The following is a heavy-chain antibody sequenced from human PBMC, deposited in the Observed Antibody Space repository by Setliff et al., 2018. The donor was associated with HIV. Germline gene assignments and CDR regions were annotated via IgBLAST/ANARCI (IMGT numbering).Heavy chain of an antibody. Sequence: ASVKVSSKASGYSFTTYFLHLVRQAPGQGPEWLGIIDPSGSATEYAQKFQGRVTMTRDTSTSTVDMELRSLKSEDTAVYYFSRVKQQLSPFDYWGQGTLVTVSS. D-gene: IGHD6-13*01. J-gene: IGHJ4*02. CDR1: GYSFTTYF. CDR2: IDPSGSAT. CDR3: SRVKQQLSPFDY. V-gene: IGHV1-46*01.